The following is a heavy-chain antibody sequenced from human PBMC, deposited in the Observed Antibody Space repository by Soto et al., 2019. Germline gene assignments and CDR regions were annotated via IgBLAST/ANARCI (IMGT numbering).Heavy chain of an antibody. CDR3: AKRGSGSYYHY. Sequence: EVQLLESGGGLVQPGGSLRLSCAASGFTFSSYAMRWVRQAPGKGLEWVSAISGSGGSTYYADSVKGRFTISRDNSKNTLYLPMNRLHAEDKAAYSCAKRGSGSYYHYWGQGTLVTVSS. V-gene: IGHV3-23*01. CDR2: ISGSGGST. CDR1: GFTFSSYA. J-gene: IGHJ4*02. D-gene: IGHD1-26*01.